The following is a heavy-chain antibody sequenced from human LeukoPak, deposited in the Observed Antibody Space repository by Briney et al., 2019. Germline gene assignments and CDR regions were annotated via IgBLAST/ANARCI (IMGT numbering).Heavy chain of an antibody. D-gene: IGHD5-24*01. J-gene: IGHJ4*02. CDR3: ARARRWLQLDFDC. V-gene: IGHV3-30-3*01. CDR2: ISYDEINK. Sequence: GGSLRLSSAASGVTFSSYAMRRGRQSPGKGLEWVALISYDEINKYYADSVKGRFTISRDNSKNTLYLQMNSLRTEDTAVYYCARARRWLQLDFDCWGQGTLVTVSS. CDR1: GVTFSSYA.